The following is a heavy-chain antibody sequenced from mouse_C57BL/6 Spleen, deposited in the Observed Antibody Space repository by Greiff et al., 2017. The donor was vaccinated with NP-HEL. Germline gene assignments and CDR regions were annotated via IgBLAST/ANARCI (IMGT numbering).Heavy chain of an antibody. V-gene: IGHV5-9-1*02. CDR3: TREDYSNWYFDV. D-gene: IGHD2-5*01. J-gene: IGHJ1*03. CDR2: ISSGGDYI. CDR1: GFTFSSYA. Sequence: EVKLVESGEGLVKPGGSLKLSCAASGFTFSSYAMSWVRQTPEKRLEWVAYISSGGDYIYYADTVKGRFTISRDNARNTLYLQMSSLKSEDTAMYYCTREDYSNWYFDVWGTGTTVTVSS.